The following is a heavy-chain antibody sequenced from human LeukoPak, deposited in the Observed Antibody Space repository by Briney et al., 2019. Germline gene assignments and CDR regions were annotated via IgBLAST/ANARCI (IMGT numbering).Heavy chain of an antibody. V-gene: IGHV4-30-2*01. CDR2: IYDSGRT. J-gene: IGHJ3*02. D-gene: IGHD2/OR15-2a*01. CDR1: GASISSGDYY. Sequence: PSQTLSLTCTVSGASISSGDYYWTWIRQPPGKGLEWIGYIYDSGRTDFNPSLKSRVTISVDTSKNQFSLKLSSVTAADTAVYYCARVRYFSDAFDIWGQGTMVTVSS. CDR3: ARVRYFSDAFDI.